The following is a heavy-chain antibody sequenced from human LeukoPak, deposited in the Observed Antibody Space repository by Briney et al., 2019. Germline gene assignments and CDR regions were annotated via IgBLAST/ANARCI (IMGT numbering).Heavy chain of an antibody. D-gene: IGHD6-13*01. V-gene: IGHV1-2*02. Sequence: GASVKVSCKASGYTFTGYYMHWVRQAPGQGLEWMGWINPNSGGTNYAQKFQGRVTMTRDTSISTAYMELSRLRSDDTAVYYCAXDRAAAGTAPDYWGQGTLVTVSS. CDR3: AXDRAAAGTAPDY. J-gene: IGHJ4*02. CDR1: GYTFTGYY. CDR2: INPNSGGT.